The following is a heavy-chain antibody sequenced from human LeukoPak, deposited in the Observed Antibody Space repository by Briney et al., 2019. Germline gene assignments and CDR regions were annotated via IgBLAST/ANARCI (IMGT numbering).Heavy chain of an antibody. Sequence: SETLSLTCSVSGYSISSAYYWGWIRQPPGKGLEWIATIHYSGSTYYNPSLKSRVTISLDTSKNQFSLKLSSVTAADTAVYYCARLKRGGTSIRGVDYWGQGTLVTVSS. CDR2: IHYSGST. CDR3: ARLKRGGTSIRGVDY. CDR1: GYSISSAYY. J-gene: IGHJ4*02. D-gene: IGHD1-1*01. V-gene: IGHV4-38-2*02.